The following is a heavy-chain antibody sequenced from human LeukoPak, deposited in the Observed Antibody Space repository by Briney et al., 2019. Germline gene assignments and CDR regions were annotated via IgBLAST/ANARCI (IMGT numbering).Heavy chain of an antibody. Sequence: PSETLSLTCTVSGGPISSYYWRWIRQPPGKGLEWIGYIHYSGSTSYNPSLKRRVTISVDTSKKQFSLKLRSVTAADTACYYCARYIVSYPHDAFDIWGQGTMVTVSS. D-gene: IGHD1-26*01. V-gene: IGHV4-59*01. J-gene: IGHJ3*02. CDR3: ARYIVSYPHDAFDI. CDR1: GGPISSYY. CDR2: IHYSGST.